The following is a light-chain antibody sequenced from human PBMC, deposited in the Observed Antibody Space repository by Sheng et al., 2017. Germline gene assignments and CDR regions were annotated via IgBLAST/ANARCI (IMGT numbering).Light chain of an antibody. V-gene: IGKV4-1*01. CDR1: QSVLYSSNNKNY. CDR3: QQYYSTLYT. Sequence: IVMTQSPDSLAVSLGERATINCKSSQSVLYSSNNKNYLAWYQQKPGQPPKLLIYWASTREPGVPDRFSGSGSGTDFTLTISSLQAEDVAVYYCQQYYSTLYTFGQGTKLEI. CDR2: WAS. J-gene: IGKJ2*01.